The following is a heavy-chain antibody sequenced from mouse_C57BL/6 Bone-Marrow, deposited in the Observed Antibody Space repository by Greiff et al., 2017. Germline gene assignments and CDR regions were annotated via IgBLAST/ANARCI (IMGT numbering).Heavy chain of an antibody. CDR1: GYAFSSSW. Sequence: QVQLQQSGPELVKPGASVKISCKASGYAFSSSWMNWVKQRPGKGLEWIGRIYPGDGDTNYNGKFKGKATLTADKSSSTAYMQLSSLTSEDSAVYFCARNNYSNVYYAMDYWGQGTSVTVSS. D-gene: IGHD2-5*01. CDR3: ARNNYSNVYYAMDY. CDR2: IYPGDGDT. J-gene: IGHJ4*01. V-gene: IGHV1-82*01.